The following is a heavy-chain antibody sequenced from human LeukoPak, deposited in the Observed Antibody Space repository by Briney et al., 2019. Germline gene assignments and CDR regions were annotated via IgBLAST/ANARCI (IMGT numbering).Heavy chain of an antibody. J-gene: IGHJ4*02. CDR2: IKQDGSEK. V-gene: IGHV3-7*01. CDR3: ARVSGSRLFDY. CDR1: GFTCSSYW. D-gene: IGHD1-26*01. Sequence: GGSLRLSCAASGFTCSSYWMSWVRQAPGKGREWVANIKQDGSEKYYVDSVKGRFTISRDNAKNSLYLQMNGLRAEDTAVYYCARVSGSRLFDYWGQGTLVTVSS.